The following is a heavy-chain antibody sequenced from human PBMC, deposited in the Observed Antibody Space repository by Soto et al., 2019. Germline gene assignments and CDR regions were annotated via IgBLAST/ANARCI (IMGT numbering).Heavy chain of an antibody. V-gene: IGHV5-51*01. J-gene: IGHJ4*02. Sequence: GESLKISCKGSGYSFTSYWIGWVRQMPGKGLEWMGIIYPGDSDTRYSPSFQGQVTISADKSISTAYLQWSSLKASDTAMYYCARHEVYCSGGSCYSAPPFDYWGQGTLVTVSS. D-gene: IGHD2-15*01. CDR1: GYSFTSYW. CDR3: ARHEVYCSGGSCYSAPPFDY. CDR2: IYPGDSDT.